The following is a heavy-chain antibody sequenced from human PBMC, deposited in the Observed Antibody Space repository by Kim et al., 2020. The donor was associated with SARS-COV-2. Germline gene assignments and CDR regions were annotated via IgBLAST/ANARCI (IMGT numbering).Heavy chain of an antibody. D-gene: IGHD2-21*02. CDR3: ARQYCGGDCPYWYFDL. CDR1: GGSISSSSYY. J-gene: IGHJ2*01. Sequence: SETLSLTCTVSGGSISSSSYYWGWIRQPPGKGLEWIGSIYYSGSTYYNPSLKSRVTISVDTSKNQFSLKLSSVTAADTAVYYCARQYCGGDCPYWYFDLWGRGTLVTVSS. CDR2: IYYSGST. V-gene: IGHV4-39*01.